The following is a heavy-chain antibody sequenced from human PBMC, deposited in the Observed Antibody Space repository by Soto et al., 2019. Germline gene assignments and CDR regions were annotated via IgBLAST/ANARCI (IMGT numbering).Heavy chain of an antibody. CDR3: ARGAIVAVPAALSSYHDYTNYRFDS. Sequence: QVQLAQSGAEITKPGSSVKVSCRASGGSFSDFAFSWVRHAPGQGLEWMGGIIPMFAATKYAQRLQDRVTITADESTNTVYLALNSLTSEDTAIYYCARGAIVAVPAALSSYHDYTNYRFDSWGQGTLVTVSS. J-gene: IGHJ4*02. D-gene: IGHD2-15*01. CDR2: IIPMFAAT. V-gene: IGHV1-69*01. CDR1: GGSFSDFA.